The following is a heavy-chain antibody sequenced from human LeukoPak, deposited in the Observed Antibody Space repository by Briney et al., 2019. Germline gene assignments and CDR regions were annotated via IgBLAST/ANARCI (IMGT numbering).Heavy chain of an antibody. V-gene: IGHV3-43*01. Sequence: GGSLRLSCATSGFPFDDHTMHWVRQLPGKGLEWLSLISWEGSTTYYADSVKDRFTISRATSKNSLYLQMNSLRTENAALYYCAKARSSSWSYLESWGQGTLVTVSS. CDR2: ISWEGSTT. CDR1: GFPFDDHT. CDR3: AKARSSSWSYLES. J-gene: IGHJ4*02. D-gene: IGHD6-13*01.